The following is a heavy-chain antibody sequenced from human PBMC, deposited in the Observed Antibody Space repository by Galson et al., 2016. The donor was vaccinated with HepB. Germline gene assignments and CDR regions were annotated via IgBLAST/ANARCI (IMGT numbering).Heavy chain of an antibody. V-gene: IGHV3-9*01. CDR2: MSGNSVSI. CDR3: AKEIRFSGSSPDY. J-gene: IGHJ4*02. Sequence: SLRLSCAASGFTFANYAMHWVRQGPGRGPEWVSGMSGNSVSIGYADSVKGRFIISRDNAKNSLYLQMNSLRVEDSGLYYCAKEIRFSGSSPDYCGRGTLVTVSS. D-gene: IGHD1-26*01. CDR1: GFTFANYA.